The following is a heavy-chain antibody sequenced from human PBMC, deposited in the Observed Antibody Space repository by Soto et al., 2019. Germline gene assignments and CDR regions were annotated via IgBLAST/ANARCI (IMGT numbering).Heavy chain of an antibody. Sequence: SETLSLTCTVSGGSISSYYWSWIRQPPGKGLEWIGYIYYSGSTNYNPSLKSRVTISVDTSKNQFSLKLSSVTAADTAVYYCAREVWLNDYYYYGMDVWGQGTTVTVSS. CDR3: AREVWLNDYYYYGMDV. CDR2: IYYSGST. J-gene: IGHJ6*02. V-gene: IGHV4-59*01. D-gene: IGHD3-9*01. CDR1: GGSISSYY.